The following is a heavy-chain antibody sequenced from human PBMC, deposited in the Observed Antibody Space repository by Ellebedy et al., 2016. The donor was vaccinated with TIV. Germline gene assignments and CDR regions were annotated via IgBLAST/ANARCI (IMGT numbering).Heavy chain of an antibody. D-gene: IGHD2-21*01. Sequence: ASVKVSXKASRYTFTTYAIHWVRQAPGQRLEWMGWINAGNGDTKYSQKFQGRVAITRDTSASTNYMQMSSLRSEDTAVYYCGFSIYYSGMDVWGQGTTVTVSS. V-gene: IGHV1-3*01. J-gene: IGHJ6*02. CDR3: GFSIYYSGMDV. CDR2: INAGNGDT. CDR1: RYTFTTYA.